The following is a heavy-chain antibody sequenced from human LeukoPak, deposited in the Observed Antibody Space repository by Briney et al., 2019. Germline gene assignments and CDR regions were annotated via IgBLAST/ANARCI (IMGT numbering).Heavy chain of an antibody. CDR1: GYTFRSYT. CDR3: ARGRFEEVASGDY. V-gene: IGHV7-4-1*01. J-gene: IGHJ4*02. Sequence: EASVKVSCKASGYTFRSYTMNWVRQAPGQGLEWMGWINTNTGDPVYAQGFTGRFVFYLDTSVNTAYLEISSLETEDTAVYYCARGRFEEVASGDYWGQGTLVTVSS. CDR2: INTNTGDP. D-gene: IGHD3-10*01.